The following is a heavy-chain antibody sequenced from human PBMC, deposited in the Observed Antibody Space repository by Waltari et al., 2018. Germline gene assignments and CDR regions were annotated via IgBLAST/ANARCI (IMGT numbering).Heavy chain of an antibody. V-gene: IGHV1-2*02. J-gene: IGHJ5*02. D-gene: IGHD1-26*01. CDR2: INPNSGGT. Sequence: QVQLVQSGAEVKGPGASVRVSCKASGYTFTGYDMHWVRQAPGQGLEWMGWINPNSGGTNYSQHFQGRVTMTKDTSVSTAYMELSWLISDDTAVYYCARETAGATAWFDPWGQGTLVTVSS. CDR3: ARETAGATAWFDP. CDR1: GYTFTGYD.